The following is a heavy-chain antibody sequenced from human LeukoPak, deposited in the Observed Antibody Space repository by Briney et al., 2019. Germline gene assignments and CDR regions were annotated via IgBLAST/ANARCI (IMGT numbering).Heavy chain of an antibody. CDR3: ARDQLNFEAVSSGSDPKQIYYYYMDV. D-gene: IGHD3-10*01. V-gene: IGHV3-48*03. CDR2: ISSSGTTI. J-gene: IGHJ6*03. Sequence: PGGSLRLSCAASGFTFSSYEMNWVRQAPGKGVEWVSYISSSGTTIYYADSVKGRFTISRDNANNSLYLQMNSLRAEDTAVYYCARDQLNFEAVSSGSDPKQIYYYYMDVWGKGTTVTVSS. CDR1: GFTFSSYE.